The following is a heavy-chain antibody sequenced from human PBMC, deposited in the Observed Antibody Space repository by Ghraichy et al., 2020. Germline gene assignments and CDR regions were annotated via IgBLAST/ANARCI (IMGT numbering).Heavy chain of an antibody. D-gene: IGHD3-10*01. Sequence: SVKVSCKASGFTFTSSAVQWVRQARGQRLEWIGWIVVGSGNTNYAQKFQERVTITRDMSTSTAYMELSSLRSEDTAMYYCAAASYYGSGSYRYRPWGQGTLVTVSS. CDR3: AAASYYGSGSYRYRP. CDR1: GFTFTSSA. CDR2: IVVGSGNT. V-gene: IGHV1-58*01. J-gene: IGHJ5*02.